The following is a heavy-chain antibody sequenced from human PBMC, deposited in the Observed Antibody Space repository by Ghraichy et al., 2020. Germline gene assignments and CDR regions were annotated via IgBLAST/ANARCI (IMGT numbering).Heavy chain of an antibody. CDR1: GFTFGDYA. V-gene: IGHV3-49*03. J-gene: IGHJ4*02. D-gene: IGHD3-22*01. CDR3: SRFSGYYFDS. Sequence: GGSLRLSCTASGFTFGDYAMIWFHQAPGKGLEWVGSIRSNTYGGATAYAASVKGRFTISRDDSKSIAYLQMSSLKAEDTALYYCSRFSGYYFDSWGQGTLVTVSS. CDR2: IRSNTYGGAT.